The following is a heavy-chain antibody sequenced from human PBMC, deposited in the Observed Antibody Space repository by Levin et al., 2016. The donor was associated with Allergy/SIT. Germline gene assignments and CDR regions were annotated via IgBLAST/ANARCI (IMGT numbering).Heavy chain of an antibody. CDR3: TRDPGYGSGSYPDS. D-gene: IGHD3-10*01. CDR2: INSDGIST. Sequence: GESLKISCAASGFTFSSQWMHWVRQAPGKGLVWVARINSDGISTAYADSVKGRFTISRDNAKNTLYLQMSSLRDDDTAMYYCTRDPGYGSGSYPDSWGQGTLVTVSS. CDR1: GFTFSSQW. V-gene: IGHV3-74*01. J-gene: IGHJ5*01.